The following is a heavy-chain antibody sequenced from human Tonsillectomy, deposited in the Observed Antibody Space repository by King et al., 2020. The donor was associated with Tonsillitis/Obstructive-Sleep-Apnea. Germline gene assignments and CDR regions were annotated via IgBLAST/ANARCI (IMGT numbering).Heavy chain of an antibody. J-gene: IGHJ4*02. CDR1: GGSISSSSYY. CDR2: IYYSGST. Sequence: QLQESGPGLVKPSETLSLTCTVSGGSISSSSYYWGWIRQPPGKGLEWIGSIYYSGSTYYNPSLKSRVTISVDTSKNQFSLKLSSGTAADTAVYYCATQSDFWRGYSRPEYYFDFWGQGTLVTVSA. D-gene: IGHD3-3*01. CDR3: ATQSDFWRGYSRPEYYFDF. V-gene: IGHV4-39*01.